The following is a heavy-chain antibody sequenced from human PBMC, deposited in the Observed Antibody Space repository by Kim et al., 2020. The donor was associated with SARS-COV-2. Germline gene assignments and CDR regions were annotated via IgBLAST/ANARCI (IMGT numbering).Heavy chain of an antibody. CDR2: MSYSGST. V-gene: IGHV4-59*02. J-gene: IGHJ3*02. Sequence: SETLSLTCTVSGASVINNYWSWIRQPPGKGLEWIGYMSYSGSTKYNTSLKGRVTISVDTSENQFSLKLSSVTAADTAVYYCARTRGGNVAFDIWGQGTMVTVSS. CDR3: ARTRGGNVAFDI. CDR1: GASVINNY. D-gene: IGHD2-15*01.